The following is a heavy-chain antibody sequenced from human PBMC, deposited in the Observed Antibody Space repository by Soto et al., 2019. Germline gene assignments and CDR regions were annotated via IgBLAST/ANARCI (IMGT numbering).Heavy chain of an antibody. CDR2: IYTSGST. CDR3: ARNGGYCTNGVCSAYYYYYGMDV. V-gene: IGHV4-4*07. J-gene: IGHJ6*02. CDR1: SGSISSYY. Sequence: SESLSLTSTVSSGSISSYYWSWIRQPAGKGLEWIGRIYTSGSTNYNPSLKSRVTMSVDTSKNQFSLKLSSVTAADTAVYYCARNGGYCTNGVCSAYYYYYGMDVWGQGTTVTVSS. D-gene: IGHD2-8*01.